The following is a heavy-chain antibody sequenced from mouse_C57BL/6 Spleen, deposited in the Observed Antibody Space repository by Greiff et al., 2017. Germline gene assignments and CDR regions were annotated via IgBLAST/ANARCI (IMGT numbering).Heavy chain of an antibody. CDR1: GYTFTDYE. V-gene: IGHV1-15*01. Sequence: QVQLQQSGAELVRPGASVTLSCKASGYTFTDYEMHWVKQTPVHGLEWIGAIDPETGGTAYNQKFKGKAILTADKSSSTAYMELRSLTSEDSAVYYCTRRYYGSSHKGFAYWGQGTLVTVSA. CDR2: IDPETGGT. CDR3: TRRYYGSSHKGFAY. D-gene: IGHD1-1*01. J-gene: IGHJ3*01.